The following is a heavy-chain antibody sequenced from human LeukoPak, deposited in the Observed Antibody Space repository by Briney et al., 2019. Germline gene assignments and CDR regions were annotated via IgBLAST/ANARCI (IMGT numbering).Heavy chain of an antibody. CDR1: GGSFISDYY. Sequence: SETLSLTCTVSGGSFISDYYWSWVRQPPGKGLEWIGYIYGSGSTNYNPSLKNRVTISADTSKRQFSLTVKSVTAADTAMYYCTRDEIGVGGRNYMNYYYYYYMDVWGRGTTVTVSS. J-gene: IGHJ6*03. V-gene: IGHV4-59*01. CDR3: TRDEIGVGGRNYMNYYYYYYMDV. CDR2: IYGSGST. D-gene: IGHD4-11*01.